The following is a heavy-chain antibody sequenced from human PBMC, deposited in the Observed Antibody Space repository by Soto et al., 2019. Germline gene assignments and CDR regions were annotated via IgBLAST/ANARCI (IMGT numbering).Heavy chain of an antibody. J-gene: IGHJ4*02. D-gene: IGHD3-9*01. V-gene: IGHV4-34*01. CDR1: GGSFSGYY. CDR2: INHSGST. CDR3: TANYDILTGFN. Sequence: SETLSLTCAVYGGSFSGYYWSWIRQPPGKGLEWIGEINHSGSTNYNPSLKSRVTISVDTSKNQFSLKLSSVTAADTAVYYCTANYDILTGFNWGQGTLVTVSS.